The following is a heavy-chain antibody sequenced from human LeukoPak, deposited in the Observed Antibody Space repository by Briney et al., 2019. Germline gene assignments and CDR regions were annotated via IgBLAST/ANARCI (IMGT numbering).Heavy chain of an antibody. J-gene: IGHJ4*02. D-gene: IGHD1-26*01. CDR1: GGSISSYY. V-gene: IGHV4-4*09. CDR2: IYTSGRT. Sequence: SETLSLTCTVSGGSISSYYWSWIRQPPGKGLEWIGYIYTSGRTNYNPSLKSRVTISVDTSKNQFSLKLSSVTAADTAVYYCARYSGSYGHAYWGQGTLVTVSS. CDR3: ARYSGSYGHAY.